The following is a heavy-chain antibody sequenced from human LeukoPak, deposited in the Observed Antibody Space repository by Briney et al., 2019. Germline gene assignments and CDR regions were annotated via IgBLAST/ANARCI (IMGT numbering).Heavy chain of an antibody. J-gene: IGHJ4*02. V-gene: IGHV4-38-2*02. D-gene: IGHD1-26*01. CDR3: ARGVNSGYSDY. CDR2: IYHSGST. Sequence: SETLSLTCTVSGYSISSGYYWGWIRQPPGKGLEWIGSIYHSGSTYYNPSLKSRVTISVDTSKNQFSLKLSSVTAADTAVYYCARGVNSGYSDYWGQGNLVTVSS. CDR1: GYSISSGYY.